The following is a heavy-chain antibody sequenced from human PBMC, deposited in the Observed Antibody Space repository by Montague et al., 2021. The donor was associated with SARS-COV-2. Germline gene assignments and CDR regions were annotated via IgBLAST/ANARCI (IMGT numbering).Heavy chain of an antibody. CDR3: ATSTRYAQNDFGY. CDR2: IYNVGST. V-gene: IGHV4-39*01. Sequence: SETLSLTCTVSGDSIRNSDYSWGWVRQPPGKGLEWIGNIYNVGSTFYNPSLKSRVTIFVDTSKNQFSLKLSSVTAADTAVYYCATSTRYAQNDFGYWGQGALVTVSS. D-gene: IGHD3-16*01. CDR1: GDSIRNSDYS. J-gene: IGHJ4*02.